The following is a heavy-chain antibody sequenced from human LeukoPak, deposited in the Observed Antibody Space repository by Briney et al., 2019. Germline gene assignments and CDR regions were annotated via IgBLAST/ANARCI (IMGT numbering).Heavy chain of an antibody. CDR1: GYTFTGYY. Sequence: GASVKVSCKASGYTFTGYYMHWVRQAPGQGLEWMGWINPNSGGTNYAQKFQGRVTMTRDTSISTAYMELSRLRSGDTAVYYCARGDPITIFGVVPFDYWGQGTLVTVSS. V-gene: IGHV1-2*02. CDR2: INPNSGGT. D-gene: IGHD3-3*01. J-gene: IGHJ4*02. CDR3: ARGDPITIFGVVPFDY.